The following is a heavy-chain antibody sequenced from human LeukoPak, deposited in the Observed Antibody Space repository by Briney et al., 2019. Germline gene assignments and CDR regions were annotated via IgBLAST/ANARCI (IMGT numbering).Heavy chain of an antibody. CDR2: MNPNSGNT. J-gene: IGHJ4*02. V-gene: IGHV1-8*01. CDR1: GYTFTSYD. Sequence: ASVKVSCKASGYTFTSYDINWVRQATGQGLEWMGWMNPNSGNTGYAQKFQGRVTMTRNTSIGTAYMELSSLRSEDTAVYYCARGKSITMVRVLDYWGQGTLVTVSS. D-gene: IGHD3-10*01. CDR3: ARGKSITMVRVLDY.